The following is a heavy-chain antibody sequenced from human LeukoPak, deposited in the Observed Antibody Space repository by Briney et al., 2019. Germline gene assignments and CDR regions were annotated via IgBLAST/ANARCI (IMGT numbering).Heavy chain of an antibody. CDR1: GFTFSSYG. V-gene: IGHV3-30*18. J-gene: IGHJ4*02. Sequence: GRSLRLSCAASGFTFSSYGMHWVRQAPGKGLEWVAVISYDGSNKYYADSVKGRFTISRDNSKNTLYLQMNSLRAEDTAVYYCAKVTITGSFFFGYWGQGTLVTVSS. CDR2: ISYDGSNK. CDR3: AKVTITGSFFFGY. D-gene: IGHD1-14*01.